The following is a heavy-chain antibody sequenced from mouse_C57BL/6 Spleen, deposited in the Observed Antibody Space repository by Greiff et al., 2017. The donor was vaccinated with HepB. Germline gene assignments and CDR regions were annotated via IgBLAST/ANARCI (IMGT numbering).Heavy chain of an antibody. Sequence: VQLQQSGPGLAAPLQSLPFTCTVLGLSLTSDGVHWVRQPPGKGLEWPGVIWAGGSTNDNSAFMSRKSISKDNSKSQVFVKMNSQQTDETAMYYCARLEDIWGQGTTLTVSS. D-gene: IGHD1-3*01. CDR2: IWAGGST. J-gene: IGHJ2*01. CDR1: GLSLTSDG. CDR3: ARLEDI. V-gene: IGHV2-9*02.